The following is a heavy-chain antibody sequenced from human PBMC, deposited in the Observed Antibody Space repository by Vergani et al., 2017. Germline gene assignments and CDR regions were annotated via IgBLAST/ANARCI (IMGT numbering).Heavy chain of an antibody. D-gene: IGHD5-12*01. CDR1: GFTFSDYY. CDR3: ARDAVPWPSYYYYYMDV. J-gene: IGHJ6*03. CDR2: ISRSGSTI. V-gene: IGHV3-11*01. Sequence: QVQLVESGGGLVKPGGSLRLSCAASGFTFSDYYMSWIRQAPGKGLEWVSYISRSGSTIYYAVSVKGRFTISRDNAKNSLYLQMNSLRAEDTAVYYCARDAVPWPSYYYYYMDVWGKGTTVTVSS.